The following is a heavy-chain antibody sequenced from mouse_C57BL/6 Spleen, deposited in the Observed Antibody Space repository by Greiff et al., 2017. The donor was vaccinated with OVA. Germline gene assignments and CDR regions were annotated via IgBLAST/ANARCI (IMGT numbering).Heavy chain of an antibody. CDR1: GFTFSDYY. CDR3: ERGSYYYGSSYWYFDV. V-gene: IGHV5-16*01. CDR2: INYDGSST. J-gene: IGHJ1*03. D-gene: IGHD1-1*01. Sequence: EVKLVESEGGLVQPGSSMKLSCTASGFTFSDYYMAWVRQVPEKGLEWVANINYDGSSTYYLDSLKSRFIISRDNAKNILYLQMSSLKSEDTATYYCERGSYYYGSSYWYFDVWGTGTTVTVSS.